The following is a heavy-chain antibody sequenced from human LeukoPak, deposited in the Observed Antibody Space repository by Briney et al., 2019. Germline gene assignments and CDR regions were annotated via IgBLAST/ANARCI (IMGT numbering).Heavy chain of an antibody. CDR1: GYTFTNSD. J-gene: IGHJ4*02. CDR3: VRGLGEYYYSSGSPDY. CDR2: MNPNSGNT. Sequence: APVKVSCKASGYTFTNSDINWVRQATGQGLEWMGWMNPNSGNTGYAQKFQGRVTMTRNTSISTAYMELSSLRSEDTAVYYCVRGLGEYYYSSGSPDYWGQGTLVTVSS. D-gene: IGHD3-10*01. V-gene: IGHV1-8*01.